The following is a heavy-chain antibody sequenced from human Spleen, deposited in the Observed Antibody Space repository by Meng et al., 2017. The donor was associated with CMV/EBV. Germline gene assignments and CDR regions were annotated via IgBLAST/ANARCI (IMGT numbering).Heavy chain of an antibody. V-gene: IGHV1-69*05. D-gene: IGHD3-22*01. CDR3: ARGVASSGYYVLDY. CDR2: IIPIFGTA. Sequence: SVEVSCKASGGTFSSYALSWVRQAPGQGLEWMGGIIPIFGTANYAQKVQGRVTITTDESTSTAYMELSSLRSEDTAVYYCARGVASSGYYVLDYWGQGTLVTVSS. CDR1: GGTFSSYA. J-gene: IGHJ4*02.